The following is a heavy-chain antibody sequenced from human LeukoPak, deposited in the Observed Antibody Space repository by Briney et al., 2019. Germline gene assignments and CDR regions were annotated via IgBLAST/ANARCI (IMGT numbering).Heavy chain of an antibody. Sequence: GSSVTVPCKASGYTFTSYDINWLRQATGQGLEWMGWMNPNRGNTVYAQKFQGRVTMTRNTSISTAYMELSSLRSEDTAVYYCARGDIVVVPAAMQIEASMDVWGKGTTVAISS. CDR3: ARGDIVVVPAAMQIEASMDV. J-gene: IGHJ6*03. V-gene: IGHV1-8*01. CDR1: GYTFTSYD. CDR2: MNPNRGNT. D-gene: IGHD2-2*01.